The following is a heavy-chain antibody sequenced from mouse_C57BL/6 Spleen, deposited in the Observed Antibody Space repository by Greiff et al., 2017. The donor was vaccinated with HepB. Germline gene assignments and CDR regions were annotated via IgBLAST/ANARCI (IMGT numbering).Heavy chain of an antibody. CDR2: INPSSGYT. V-gene: IGHV1-7*01. CDR1: GYTFTSYW. J-gene: IGHJ4*01. D-gene: IGHD1-1*01. CDR3: ARLFNTTVVDMDY. Sequence: QVQLKQSGAELAKPGASVKLTCKASGYTFTSYWMHWVKQRPGQGLEWIGYINPSSGYTKYNQKFKDKATLTADKSSSTAYMQLSSLTYEDSAVYYCARLFNTTVVDMDYWGQGTSVTVSS.